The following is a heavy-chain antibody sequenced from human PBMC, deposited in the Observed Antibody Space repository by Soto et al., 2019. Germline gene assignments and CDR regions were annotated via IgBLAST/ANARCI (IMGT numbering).Heavy chain of an antibody. CDR2: IYYSGST. CDR3: ARVQWFGELLPVYWFDP. J-gene: IGHJ5*02. V-gene: IGHV4-31*03. CDR1: GVSISSGGYY. D-gene: IGHD3-10*01. Sequence: SETLSLTCTVSGVSISSGGYYWSWIRQHPGKGLEWIGYIYYSGSTYYNPSLKSRVTISVDTSKNQFSLKLSSVTAADTAVYYCARVQWFGELLPVYWFDPWGQGTLVTVSS.